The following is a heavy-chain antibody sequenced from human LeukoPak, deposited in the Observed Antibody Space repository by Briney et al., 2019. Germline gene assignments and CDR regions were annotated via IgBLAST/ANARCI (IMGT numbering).Heavy chain of an antibody. CDR3: ARLAAARDY. CDR1: GFIFSSYG. J-gene: IGHJ4*02. V-gene: IGHV3-30*03. Sequence: PGGSLRLSCTAPGFIFSSYGMHWVRQAPGKGLEWVAVISYDGTKKYYADSVKGRFTISRDNAKNSLYLQMNSLRAEDTAVYYCARLAAARDYWGQGTLVTVSS. CDR2: ISYDGTKK. D-gene: IGHD6-13*01.